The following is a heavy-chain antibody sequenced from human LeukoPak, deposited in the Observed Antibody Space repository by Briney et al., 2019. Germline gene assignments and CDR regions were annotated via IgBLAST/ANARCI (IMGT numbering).Heavy chain of an antibody. D-gene: IGHD3-3*01. V-gene: IGHV3-21*01. J-gene: IGHJ1*01. CDR1: GFIFSTYS. Sequence: PGGSVRLSCAASGFIFSTYSMTWVRQAPGKGLEGVSSMSSGGTYIYYADSVRGRFTISRDDAKNSLSLVMKSLRAEDTAVYYCARDRPTGASRLFVVQWGQGTLVTVSS. CDR3: ARDRPTGASRLFVVQ. CDR2: MSSGGTYI.